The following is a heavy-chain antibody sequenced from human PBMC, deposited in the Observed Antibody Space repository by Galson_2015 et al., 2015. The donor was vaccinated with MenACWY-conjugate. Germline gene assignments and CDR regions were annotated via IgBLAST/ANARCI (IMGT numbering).Heavy chain of an antibody. Sequence: TVSGDSMTSGNHYWSWIRQFPGKGLEWLGYIYHSDSTYYNPSLKSRVIMSKDTSKSQVSLRLSSVTAADTAVYYCARDLDYWGQGALVIVSS. V-gene: IGHV4-31*03. CDR1: GDSMTSGNHY. CDR3: ARDLDY. CDR2: IYHSDST. J-gene: IGHJ4*02.